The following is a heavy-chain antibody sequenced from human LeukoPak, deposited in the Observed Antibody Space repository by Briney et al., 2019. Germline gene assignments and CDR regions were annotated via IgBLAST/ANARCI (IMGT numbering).Heavy chain of an antibody. Sequence: GGSLRLSCAASGFTVSSNYMSRVRQAPGKGLEWVSVTYSGGSTYYADSVKGRFTISRDNSKNTLNLQMNSLRAEDTAVYYCASAWDTADYYYYYYMDVWGKGTTVTVSS. J-gene: IGHJ6*03. CDR2: TYSGGST. V-gene: IGHV3-53*01. D-gene: IGHD5-18*01. CDR1: GFTVSSNY. CDR3: ASAWDTADYYYYYYMDV.